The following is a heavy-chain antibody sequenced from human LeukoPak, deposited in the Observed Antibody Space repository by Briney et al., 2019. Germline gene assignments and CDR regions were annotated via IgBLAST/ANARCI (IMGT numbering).Heavy chain of an antibody. J-gene: IGHJ3*02. V-gene: IGHV4-59*01. D-gene: IGHD3-22*01. CDR2: IYYSGST. CDR3: ACLTTADAFDI. Sequence: SETLSLTCTVSDDSITMYYWTWIRQPPGKGLEWIGSIYYSGSTYYNPSLKSRVTISVDTSKNQFSLKLSSVTAADTAVYYCACLTTADAFDIWGQGTMVTVSS. CDR1: DDSITMYY.